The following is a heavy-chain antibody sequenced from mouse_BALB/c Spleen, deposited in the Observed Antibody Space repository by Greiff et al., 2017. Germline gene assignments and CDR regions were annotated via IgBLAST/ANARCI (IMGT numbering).Heavy chain of an antibody. Sequence: EVKLQESGGGLVKPGGSLKLSCAASGFAFSSYDMSWVRQTPEKRLEWVAYISSGGGSTYYPDTVKGRFTISRDNAKNTLYLQMSSLKSEDTAMYYCARQEGLRQYFDVWGAGTTVTVSS. CDR3: ARQEGLRQYFDV. CDR2: ISSGGGST. D-gene: IGHD2-4*01. J-gene: IGHJ1*01. CDR1: GFAFSSYD. V-gene: IGHV5-12-1*01.